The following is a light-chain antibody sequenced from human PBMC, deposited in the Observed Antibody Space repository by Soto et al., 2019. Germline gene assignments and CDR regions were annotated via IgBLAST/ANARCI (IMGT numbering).Light chain of an antibody. V-gene: IGKV3-20*01. CDR3: QQYGNSPIT. CDR1: QSVSSNH. CDR2: GGS. J-gene: IGKJ5*01. Sequence: DIVLTQSPGTLSLSPGERATLSCRASQSVSSNHLAWYQQKPGQAPRLLIYGGSSRATGIPVRFSGSGSGTDFTLTISRLEPEDFAVYYCQQYGNSPITFGQGTRLEIK.